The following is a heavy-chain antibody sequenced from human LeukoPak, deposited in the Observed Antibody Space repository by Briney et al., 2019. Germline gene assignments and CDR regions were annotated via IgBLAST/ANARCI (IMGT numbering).Heavy chain of an antibody. Sequence: GGSLRLSCAASGFTVSSNYMSWVRQAPGKGLEWVSVIYSGGSTYYADSVKGRFTISRDNSKNTLYLQMNSLRAEDTAVYYRARDKTSFGGGSYWGQGTLVTVSS. J-gene: IGHJ4*02. CDR1: GFTVSSNY. CDR2: IYSGGST. D-gene: IGHD3-16*01. CDR3: ARDKTSFGGGSY. V-gene: IGHV3-66*02.